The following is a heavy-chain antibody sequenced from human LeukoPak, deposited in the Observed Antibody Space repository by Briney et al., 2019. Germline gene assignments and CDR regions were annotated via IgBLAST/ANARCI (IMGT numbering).Heavy chain of an antibody. Sequence: SETLSLTCAVYGGSFSGYYWSWIRQPPGKGLEWIGEINHSGSTNYNPSLKSRVIISVDTSKNQFSLKLSSVTAADTAVYYCARGRGYSYGFHYWGQGTLVTVSS. CDR2: INHSGST. CDR3: ARGRGYSYGFHY. CDR1: GGSFSGYY. V-gene: IGHV4-34*01. D-gene: IGHD5-18*01. J-gene: IGHJ4*02.